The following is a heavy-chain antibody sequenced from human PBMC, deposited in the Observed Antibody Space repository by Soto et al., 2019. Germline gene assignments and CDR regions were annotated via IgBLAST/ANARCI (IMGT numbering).Heavy chain of an antibody. CDR2: INPSGGST. V-gene: IGHV1-46*03. CDR3: ARDGPPVAGGGYSSSWLDP. CDR1: GYTFTSYY. J-gene: IGHJ5*02. Sequence: QVQLVQSGAEVKKPGASVKVSCKASGYTFTSYYMHWVRQAPGQGLEWMGIINPSGGSTSYAQKFQGRVTMTRDTSTSTVYMELSSLRSEDTAVYYCARDGPPVAGGGYSSSWLDPWGQGTLVTVSS. D-gene: IGHD6-13*01.